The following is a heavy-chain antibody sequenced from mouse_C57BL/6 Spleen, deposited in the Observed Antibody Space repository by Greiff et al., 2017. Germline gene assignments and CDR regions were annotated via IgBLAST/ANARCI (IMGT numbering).Heavy chain of an antibody. D-gene: IGHD2-2*01. Sequence: QVQLQQSGAELVRPGTSVKVSCKASGYAFTNYLIEWVKQRPGQGLEWIGVINPGSGGTNYNEKFKGKATLTADKSSSPAYMQLSSLTSEDSAVYVGAREGYYDAMDYWGQGTSVTVSS. CDR3: AREGYYDAMDY. J-gene: IGHJ4*01. V-gene: IGHV1-54*01. CDR1: GYAFTNYL. CDR2: INPGSGGT.